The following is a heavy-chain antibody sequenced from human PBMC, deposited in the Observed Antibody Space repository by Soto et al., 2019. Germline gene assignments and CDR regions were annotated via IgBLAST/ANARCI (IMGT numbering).Heavy chain of an antibody. CDR2: ILHDGSNE. Sequence: GALRLSCAASGFTFNTYGMHWVRQAPGKGLEWVALILHDGSNEYYADSVKGRFTISRDNSRNTLYLQMNSLRGEDTAVYYCAKDCWCQGREGVIIHPFDYWGQGALVTVSS. V-gene: IGHV3-30*18. CDR3: AKDCWCQGREGVIIHPFDY. CDR1: GFTFNTYG. D-gene: IGHD3-3*01. J-gene: IGHJ4*02.